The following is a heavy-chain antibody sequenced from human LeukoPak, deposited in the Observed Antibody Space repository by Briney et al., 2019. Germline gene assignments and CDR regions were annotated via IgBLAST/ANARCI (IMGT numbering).Heavy chain of an antibody. Sequence: GGSLRLSCAASGFTVSSSYMNWVRQAPWKGLEWVSLIYSGGGTYYADSVKGRFTISRDNSKNTLYLQMNSLRAEDTAVYYCARNYYDSSAYYYFDYWGQGTLVTVSS. CDR2: IYSGGGT. CDR1: GFTVSSSY. CDR3: ARNYYDSSAYYYFDY. J-gene: IGHJ4*02. D-gene: IGHD3-22*01. V-gene: IGHV3-66*01.